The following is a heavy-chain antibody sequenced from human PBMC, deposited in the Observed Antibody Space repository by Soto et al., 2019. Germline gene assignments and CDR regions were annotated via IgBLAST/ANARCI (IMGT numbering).Heavy chain of an antibody. CDR2: ISGSGGST. CDR3: AKLDDFWSGDYYYYCMDV. D-gene: IGHD3-3*01. CDR1: GFTFSSYA. Sequence: GGSLRLSCAASGFTFSSYAMSWVRQAPGKGLEWVSAISGSGGSTYYADSVKGRFTISRDNSTNTLYLQMNSLRAEDTAVYYCAKLDDFWSGDYYYYCMDVWGQGTTVTVSS. V-gene: IGHV3-23*01. J-gene: IGHJ6*02.